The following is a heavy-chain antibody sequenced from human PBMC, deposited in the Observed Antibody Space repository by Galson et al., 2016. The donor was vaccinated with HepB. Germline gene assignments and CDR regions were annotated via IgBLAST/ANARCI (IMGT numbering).Heavy chain of an antibody. D-gene: IGHD1-14*01. J-gene: IGHJ4*02. CDR3: ARGHCTGTNGYWNFDY. V-gene: IGHV1-18*01. CDR1: GYTFANYY. CDR2: VRTDNGDT. Sequence: SVKVSCKVSGYTFANYYVTWVRQAPGQGLEWMGWVRTDNGDTNYAQKLQDRVAMTADTSTSTAYMELRGLRSDDTAVYYCARGHCTGTNGYWNFDYWGQGTLVTVSP.